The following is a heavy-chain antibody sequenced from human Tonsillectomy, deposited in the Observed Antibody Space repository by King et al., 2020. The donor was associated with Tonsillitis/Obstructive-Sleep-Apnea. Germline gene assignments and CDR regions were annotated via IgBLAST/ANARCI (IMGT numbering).Heavy chain of an antibody. Sequence: VQLVESGGGLVKPGGSLRLSCAASGFTFSSYAMNWVRQAPGKGLEWVSAISRSGGNTYYADSVKGRFTISRDNSKNTLSLEMKSLRTEDTAVYYCAKGITLGVVRPRTWFDPWGQGTLVTVSS. CDR2: ISRSGGNT. CDR1: GFTFSSYA. D-gene: IGHD2-2*01. CDR3: AKGITLGVVRPRTWFDP. J-gene: IGHJ5*02. V-gene: IGHV3-23*04.